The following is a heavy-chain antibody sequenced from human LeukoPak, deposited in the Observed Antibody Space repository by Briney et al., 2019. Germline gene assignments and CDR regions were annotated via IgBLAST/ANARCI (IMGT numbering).Heavy chain of an antibody. J-gene: IGHJ4*02. Sequence: PSETLSLTCTVSGGSISSSSYYWGWIRQPPGKGLEWIGSIYYSGSTYYNPSLKSRVTISVDTSKNQFSLKLSSVTAADTAVYYCARGGMGDYPKVWGQGTLVTVSS. D-gene: IGHD3-16*01. CDR1: GGSISSSSYY. V-gene: IGHV4-39*07. CDR2: IYYSGST. CDR3: ARGGMGDYPKV.